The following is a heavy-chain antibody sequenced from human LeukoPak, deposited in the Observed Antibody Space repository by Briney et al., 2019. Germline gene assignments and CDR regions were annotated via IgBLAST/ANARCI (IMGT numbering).Heavy chain of an antibody. V-gene: IGHV3-9*01. D-gene: IGHD4-17*01. J-gene: IGHJ6*03. Sequence: GGSLRLSCAASGFRFADYAMHWVRQAPGKGLEWVSGISWNSGSIGYADSVKGRFTISRDNAKNSLYLQMNSLRAEDTAVYYCAKTTDNYYYYYMDVWGKGTTVTVSS. CDR3: AKTTDNYYYYYMDV. CDR1: GFRFADYA. CDR2: ISWNSGSI.